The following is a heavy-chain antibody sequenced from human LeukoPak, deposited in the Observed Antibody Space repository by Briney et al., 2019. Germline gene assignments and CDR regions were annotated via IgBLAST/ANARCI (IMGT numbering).Heavy chain of an antibody. V-gene: IGHV3-7*01. CDR3: ARDWVLIVSSAFDY. D-gene: IGHD1-26*01. J-gene: IGHJ4*02. CDR1: KSTFSSYW. Sequence: HPGGALRLSCAASKSTFSSYWMSWVRQAPGKGLEWVANIKQDGSVQFYMDSLKGRFSVSRDNAKNSLYLQMNSLRAEDTAVYYCARDWVLIVSSAFDYWGQGTLVTVSS. CDR2: IKQDGSVQ.